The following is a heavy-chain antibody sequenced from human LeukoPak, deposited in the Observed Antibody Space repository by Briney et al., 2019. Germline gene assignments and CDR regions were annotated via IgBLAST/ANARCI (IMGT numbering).Heavy chain of an antibody. CDR1: GFTFSSYS. J-gene: IGHJ6*03. CDR3: ARDLSTFTDGYYMDV. D-gene: IGHD2/OR15-2a*01. Sequence: PGGSLRLSCAASGFTFSSYSMNWVRQAPGKGLEWVSSISSSSSYIYYADSVKGRFTISRDNAKNSLYLQMNSLTAEDTAVYYCARDLSTFTDGYYMDVWGKGTTVTVSS. CDR2: ISSSSSYI. V-gene: IGHV3-21*01.